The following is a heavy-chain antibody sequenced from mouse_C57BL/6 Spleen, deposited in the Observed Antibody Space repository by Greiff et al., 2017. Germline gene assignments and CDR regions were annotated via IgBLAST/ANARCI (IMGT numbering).Heavy chain of an antibody. CDR2: IDPSDSET. J-gene: IGHJ4*01. Sequence: QVQLQQPGAELVRPGSSVKLSCKASGYTFTSYWMHWVKQRPIQGLEWIGNIDPSDSETHYNQKFKDKATLTVDKSSSTAYMQLSSLTSEDSAVYYCAREGVREAMDYGGQGTSVTVAA. V-gene: IGHV1-52*01. D-gene: IGHD2-14*01. CDR3: AREGVREAMDY. CDR1: GYTFTSYW.